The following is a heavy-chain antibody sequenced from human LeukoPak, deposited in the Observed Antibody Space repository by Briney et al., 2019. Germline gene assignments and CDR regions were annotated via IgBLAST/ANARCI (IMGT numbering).Heavy chain of an antibody. D-gene: IGHD2-15*01. Sequence: GGSLRLSCAASRFTFSSYAMSWVRQAPGPGLEGVSAISGSGGSTYYADSGTGRFTISRDNSKNTLYLQMDSLRAEDTAVYYCAKAQGYCSGGTCYSGDYWGQGTLVTVSS. CDR3: AKAQGYCSGGTCYSGDY. V-gene: IGHV3-23*01. CDR1: RFTFSSYA. J-gene: IGHJ4*02. CDR2: ISGSGGST.